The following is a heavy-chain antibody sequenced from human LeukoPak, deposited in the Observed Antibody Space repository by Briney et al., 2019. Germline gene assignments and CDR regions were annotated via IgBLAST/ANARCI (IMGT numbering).Heavy chain of an antibody. V-gene: IGHV3-23*01. CDR3: ARGRGYSYGYPGYFDY. J-gene: IGHJ4*02. CDR2: ISGSGGST. CDR1: GFTFSSYA. D-gene: IGHD5-18*01. Sequence: GGSLRLSCAASGFTFSSYAMSWVRQAPGKGLEWVSAISGSGGSTYYADSVKGRFTISRDNSKNTLYLQMNSLRAEDTAVYYCARGRGYSYGYPGYFDYWGQGTLVTVSS.